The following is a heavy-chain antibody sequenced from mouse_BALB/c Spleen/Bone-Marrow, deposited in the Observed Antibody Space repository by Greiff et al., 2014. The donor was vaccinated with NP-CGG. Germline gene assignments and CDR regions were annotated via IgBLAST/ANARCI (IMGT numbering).Heavy chain of an antibody. CDR3: AREGNYYGSIAMDY. J-gene: IGHJ4*01. V-gene: IGHV1S81*02. D-gene: IGHD1-1*01. CDR2: INPSNGRT. Sequence: QVQLQQPGAELVKPGASVKLSCKASGYTFTSYWMHWVKQRPGQGLEWIGEINPSNGRTNYNEKFKSKATLTVGKSSSTAYMQLSSLTSEDSAIYYCAREGNYYGSIAMDYWGQGTSVTVSS. CDR1: GYTFTSYW.